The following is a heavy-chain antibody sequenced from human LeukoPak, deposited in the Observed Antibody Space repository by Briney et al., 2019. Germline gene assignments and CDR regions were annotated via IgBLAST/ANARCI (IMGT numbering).Heavy chain of an antibody. J-gene: IGHJ4*02. CDR2: IWYEGNKT. Sequence: PGRSLRLSCAASGFTFSSYGIHWVRQPPAQGLEWVGAIWYEGNKTFYAESVKGRCTISRENSKSTVDLEMNSLRVEDTAVYYCARRGGDSGSYLDYWGQGTQVTVSS. V-gene: IGHV3-33*08. D-gene: IGHD3-16*02. CDR3: ARRGGDSGSYLDY. CDR1: GFTFSSYG.